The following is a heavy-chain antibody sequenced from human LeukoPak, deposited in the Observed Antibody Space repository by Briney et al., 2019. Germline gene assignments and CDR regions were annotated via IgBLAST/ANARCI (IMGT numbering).Heavy chain of an antibody. CDR3: ARAQYPIVGATIFDY. Sequence: GGSLRLSCAASGFTFSSYWMSWVRQAPGKGLEWVANIRQDGSEKYYVDSVKGRFTISRDNAKNSLYLQMNSLRAEDTAVYYCARAQYPIVGATIFDYWGQGTLLTVSS. CDR1: GFTFSSYW. V-gene: IGHV3-7*04. D-gene: IGHD1-26*01. CDR2: IRQDGSEK. J-gene: IGHJ4*02.